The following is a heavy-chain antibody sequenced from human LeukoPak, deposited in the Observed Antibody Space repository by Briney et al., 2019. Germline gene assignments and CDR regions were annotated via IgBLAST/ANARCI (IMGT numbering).Heavy chain of an antibody. J-gene: IGHJ5*02. V-gene: IGHV4-59*12. Sequence: SETLSLTCTVSGGSISSYYWSWIRQPPGKGLEWIGYIYYSGSTNYNPSLKSRVTISVDTSKNQFSLKLSSVTAADTAVYYCAREAYCGGDCPSTRGWFDPWGQGTVDSVCS. CDR1: GGSISSYY. D-gene: IGHD2-21*02. CDR2: IYYSGST. CDR3: AREAYCGGDCPSTRGWFDP.